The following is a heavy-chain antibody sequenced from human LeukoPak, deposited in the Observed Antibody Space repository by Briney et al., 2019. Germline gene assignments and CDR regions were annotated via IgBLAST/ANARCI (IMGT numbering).Heavy chain of an antibody. V-gene: IGHV1-18*01. CDR1: GYTFTRYG. Sequence: ASVKVSCKASGYTFTRYGISWVRQAPGQGLEWMGWIRAYNGNTNYAQKLQGRVTMTTDTSTSTAYMELRSLRSDDTAVYYCARVLVPYCSSTSCYTGFDYWGQGTLVTVSS. J-gene: IGHJ4*02. CDR3: ARVLVPYCSSTSCYTGFDY. CDR2: IRAYNGNT. D-gene: IGHD2-2*02.